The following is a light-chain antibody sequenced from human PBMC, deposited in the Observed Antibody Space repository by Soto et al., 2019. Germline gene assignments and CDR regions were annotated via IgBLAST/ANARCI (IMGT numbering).Light chain of an antibody. Sequence: EIVLTQSPATLSLSPGEIATLSFRASQSVSSYLAWYQQKPGQAPRLLIYGASTRATGIPDRFSGGGSGTDFTLTISRLEPEDIAVFYCQQYAESPITFGQGTRLEIK. CDR2: GAS. V-gene: IGKV3-20*01. J-gene: IGKJ5*01. CDR3: QQYAESPIT. CDR1: QSVSSY.